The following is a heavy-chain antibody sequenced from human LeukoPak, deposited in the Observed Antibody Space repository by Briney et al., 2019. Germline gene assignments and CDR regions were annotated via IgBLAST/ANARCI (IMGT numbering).Heavy chain of an antibody. CDR1: GFTFNYYA. V-gene: IGHV3-23*01. J-gene: IGHJ4*02. CDR3: VRHDSFIPY. Sequence: GGSLRLSCAASGFTFNYYAMTWVRQAPGKGLEWVSAISDNEGSTYYTDSVKGRFTIPRDNTKNTVYLQMNNLRADDTAVYFCVRHDSFIPYWGQGTLVTVSS. D-gene: IGHD5-18*01. CDR2: ISDNEGST.